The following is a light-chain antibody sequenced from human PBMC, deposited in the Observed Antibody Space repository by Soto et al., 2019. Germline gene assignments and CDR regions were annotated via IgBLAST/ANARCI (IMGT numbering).Light chain of an antibody. J-gene: IGLJ3*02. V-gene: IGLV3-21*02. CDR2: DDR. CDR1: NSATKN. Sequence: SYELTQPPSVSVAPGQTARITCGGSNSATKNVHWYQQQPGQAPVLVIYDDRDRPSRIPERFSGSNSGSTATLTISSVEAGDEADYYCQVWDSSRGVFGGGTQLTVL. CDR3: QVWDSSRGV.